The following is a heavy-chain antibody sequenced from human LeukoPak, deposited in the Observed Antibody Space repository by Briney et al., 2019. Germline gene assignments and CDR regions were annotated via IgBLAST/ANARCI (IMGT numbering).Heavy chain of an antibody. CDR2: ISGSGGST. Sequence: PGGSLRLSCAASGFTFSSYAMSWVRQAPGKGLEWVSAISGSGGSTYYADSVKGQFTISRDKSKNTLYLQMNSLRAEETAVYYCAKEDDYSNYVDYWGQGTLVTVSS. CDR1: GFTFSSYA. CDR3: AKEDDYSNYVDY. J-gene: IGHJ4*02. V-gene: IGHV3-23*01. D-gene: IGHD4-11*01.